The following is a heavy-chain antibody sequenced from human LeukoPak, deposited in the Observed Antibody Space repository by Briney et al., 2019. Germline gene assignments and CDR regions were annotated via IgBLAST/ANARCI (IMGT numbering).Heavy chain of an antibody. J-gene: IGHJ4*02. Sequence: ASVKVSCKASGYTLTSYYMHWVRQAPGQGLEWMGIINPSGGSTSYAQKFQGRVTITRDTSASTAYMDLNSLRSEDMAVYYCAVGDYYYDTRFDYWGQGTLVTVSS. CDR1: GYTLTSYY. CDR3: AVGDYYYDTRFDY. D-gene: IGHD3-22*01. V-gene: IGHV1-46*01. CDR2: INPSGGST.